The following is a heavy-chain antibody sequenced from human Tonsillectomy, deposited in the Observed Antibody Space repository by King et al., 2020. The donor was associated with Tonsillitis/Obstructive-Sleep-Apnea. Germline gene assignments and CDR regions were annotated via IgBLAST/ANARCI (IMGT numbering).Heavy chain of an antibody. V-gene: IGHV4-34*01. CDR1: GGSFSIYY. D-gene: IGHD6-13*01. CDR3: ARTVGGAYGIWYIDY. Sequence: VQLQQWGAGLLKPSETLSLTCAVSGGSFSIYYWNWIRQPPGKGLEWIGEINHSGGTNHNPSLKNRVTISVDTSKNQFSLKMSALTAEDTAIYYCARTVGGAYGIWYIDYWGQGTLVTVSS. J-gene: IGHJ4*02. CDR2: INHSGGT.